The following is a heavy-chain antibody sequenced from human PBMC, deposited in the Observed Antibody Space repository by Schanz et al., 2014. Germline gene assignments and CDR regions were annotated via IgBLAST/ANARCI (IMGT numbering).Heavy chain of an antibody. Sequence: EVQLLESGGGLVQPGGSLRLSCAASGFTFSSYAMSWVRQAPGKGLEWVSAMNESHSTIYYADSVRGRFTISRDNTKNSLFLQLNSLRADDTAVYYCARNRGSGGQNWYFDLWGRGTLVTVSS. V-gene: IGHV3-23*01. D-gene: IGHD1-26*01. J-gene: IGHJ2*01. CDR1: GFTFSSYA. CDR3: ARNRGSGGQNWYFDL. CDR2: MNESHSTI.